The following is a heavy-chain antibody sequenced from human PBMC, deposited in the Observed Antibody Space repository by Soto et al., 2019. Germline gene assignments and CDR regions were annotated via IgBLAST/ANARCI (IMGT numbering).Heavy chain of an antibody. J-gene: IGHJ4*02. CDR1: GFTFSSYA. Sequence: QVQLVESGGGVVQPGRSLRLSCAASGFTFSSYAMHWVRQAPGKGLEWVAVISYDGSNKYYADSVKGRFTISRDNSKNTLYLQMNSLRAEDTAVYYCARDLPRNSSGWSPVNYWGQGTLVTVS. CDR2: ISYDGSNK. V-gene: IGHV3-30-3*01. CDR3: ARDLPRNSSGWSPVNY. D-gene: IGHD6-19*01.